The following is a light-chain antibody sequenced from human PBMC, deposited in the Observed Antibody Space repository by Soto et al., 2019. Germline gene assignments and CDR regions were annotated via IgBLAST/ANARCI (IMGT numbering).Light chain of an antibody. CDR3: QQRSNWPST. CDR2: DAS. Sequence: EIVLTQSPATLSLSPGERAALSCRASQSVSSYLAWYQQKPGQAPSLLIYDASKRATGIPARFSGSGSGTEFTLTIRSLEPEDFAVYFCQQRSNWPSTFGGGTKVEI. CDR1: QSVSSY. V-gene: IGKV3-11*01. J-gene: IGKJ4*01.